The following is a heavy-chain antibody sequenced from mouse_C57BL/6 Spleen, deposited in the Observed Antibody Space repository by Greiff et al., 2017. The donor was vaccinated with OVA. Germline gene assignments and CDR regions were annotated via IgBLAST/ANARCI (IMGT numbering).Heavy chain of an antibody. CDR1: GYSITSGYY. CDR2: ISYDGSN. D-gene: IGHD1-1*01. Sequence: EVQLVESGPGLVKPSQSLSLTCSVTGYSITSGYYWNWIRQFPGNKLEWMGYISYDGSNNYNPSLKNRISITRDTSKNQFFLKLNSVTTEDTATYYCARDYGSPYFDYWGQGTTLTVSS. CDR3: ARDYGSPYFDY. J-gene: IGHJ2*01. V-gene: IGHV3-6*01.